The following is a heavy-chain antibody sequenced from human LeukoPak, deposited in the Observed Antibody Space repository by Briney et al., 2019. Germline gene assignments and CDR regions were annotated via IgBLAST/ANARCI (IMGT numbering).Heavy chain of an antibody. CDR3: AKDLELGGTYFGAGPGFDY. V-gene: IGHV3-9*01. D-gene: IGHD1-26*01. CDR2: ISWNSGSI. Sequence: PGGPLRLSCAASGFSFDDYAMHWVRQAPGKGLEWVSGISWNSGSIGYADSVKGRFTISRDNAKNSLYLQMNSLRAEDSALYYCAKDLELGGTYFGAGPGFDYWGQGTLVTVSS. CDR1: GFSFDDYA. J-gene: IGHJ4*02.